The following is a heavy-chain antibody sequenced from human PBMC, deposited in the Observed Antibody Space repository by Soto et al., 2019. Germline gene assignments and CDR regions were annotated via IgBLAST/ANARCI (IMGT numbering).Heavy chain of an antibody. J-gene: IGHJ5*02. Sequence: ASVKVSCKTSGYTFSNYGITWVRQALGQPLEWLGWISLYSDGTNYAQKFQGRVSMTTDTSTTTAYMELRSLRSDDTAVYYCARVVPGAEAWFGPWGQGTLVTVSS. D-gene: IGHD2-2*01. CDR1: GYTFSNYG. CDR2: ISLYSDGT. V-gene: IGHV1-18*01. CDR3: ARVVPGAEAWFGP.